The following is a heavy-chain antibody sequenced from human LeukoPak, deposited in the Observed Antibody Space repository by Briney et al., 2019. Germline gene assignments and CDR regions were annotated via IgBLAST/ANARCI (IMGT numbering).Heavy chain of an antibody. Sequence: GGSLRLSCAASGFTFSSYAMHWVRQAPGKGLEWVAVISYDGSNKYYADSVKGRFTISRDNSKNTLYLQMNSLRAEDTAVYYCARGHRSGRTVTYGMDVWGQGTTVTVSS. D-gene: IGHD3-10*01. CDR1: GFTFSSYA. V-gene: IGHV3-30*04. J-gene: IGHJ6*02. CDR3: ARGHRSGRTVTYGMDV. CDR2: ISYDGSNK.